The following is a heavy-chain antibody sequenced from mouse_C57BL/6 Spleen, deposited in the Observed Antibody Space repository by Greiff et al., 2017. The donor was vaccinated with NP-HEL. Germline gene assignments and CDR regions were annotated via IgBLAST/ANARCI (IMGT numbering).Heavy chain of an antibody. CDR1: GYTFTSYW. CDR3: ARWLPHYFDY. D-gene: IGHD2-2*01. Sequence: QVQLQQPGAELVMPGASVKLSCKASGYTFTSYWMHWVKQRPGQGLEWIGEIDPSDSYTNYNQKFKGKSTLTVDKSSSTAYMQLSSLTSEDSAVYYCARWLPHYFDYWGQGTTLTVSS. J-gene: IGHJ2*01. CDR2: IDPSDSYT. V-gene: IGHV1-69*01.